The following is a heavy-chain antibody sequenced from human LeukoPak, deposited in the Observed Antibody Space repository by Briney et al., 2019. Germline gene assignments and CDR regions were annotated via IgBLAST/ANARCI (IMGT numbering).Heavy chain of an antibody. D-gene: IGHD5-18*01. Sequence: GGSLRLSCAASGFTFRSYGMHWVRQAPGKGLEWVAAIYNDGSEKYYADSVKDRFTISRDNSKNTLYLQMNSLRAEDTAVYHCTRDNARGPGKASYGSDNWGQGTLVTVSS. J-gene: IGHJ4*02. V-gene: IGHV3-33*01. CDR3: TRDNARGPGKASYGSDN. CDR1: GFTFRSYG. CDR2: IYNDGSEK.